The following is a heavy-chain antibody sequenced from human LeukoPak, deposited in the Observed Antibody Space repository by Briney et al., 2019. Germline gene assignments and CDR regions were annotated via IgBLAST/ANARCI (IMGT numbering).Heavy chain of an antibody. CDR2: IYTSGST. V-gene: IGHV4-4*07. J-gene: IGHJ3*02. D-gene: IGHD1-1*01. CDR3: AIAERTDNVFDI. Sequence: SSETLSLTCSVSVDSMISYHGRWLRQSAGKGLEWIGRIYTSGSTDYNTPLMSRVTMSVDTTKNQLSLKLRSVTAAESAGYYCAIAERTDNVFDIWGQGTIVTVSS. CDR1: VDSMISYH.